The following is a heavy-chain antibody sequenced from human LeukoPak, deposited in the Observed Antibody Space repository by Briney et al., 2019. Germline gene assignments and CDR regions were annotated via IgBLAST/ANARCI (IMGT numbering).Heavy chain of an antibody. CDR2: IYYSGST. CDR1: GGSISSYY. D-gene: IGHD3-3*01. Sequence: SETLSLTCTVSGGSISSYYWSWIRQPPGKGLEWIGYIYYSGSTNYNPPLKSRVTISVDTSKNQFSLKLSSVTAADTAVYYCARGRRRNFWSGYRFDYWGQGTLVTVSS. J-gene: IGHJ4*02. V-gene: IGHV4-59*01. CDR3: ARGRRRNFWSGYRFDY.